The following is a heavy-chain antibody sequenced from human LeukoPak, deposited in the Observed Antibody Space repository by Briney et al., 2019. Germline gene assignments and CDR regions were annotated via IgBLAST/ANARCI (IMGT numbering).Heavy chain of an antibody. D-gene: IGHD2-15*01. J-gene: IGHJ4*02. CDR1: GFTFTTYW. CDR3: VRDCSGSCYSGLDY. Sequence: GGSLRLSCAASGFTFTTYWMTWVRQAPGKGLEWVANIKQDGSDKYYVDSVKGRFTISRDNGKKSLYLQMNSLRAEDTAVYYCVRDCSGSCYSGLDYWGQGTLVTVSS. V-gene: IGHV3-7*01. CDR2: IKQDGSDK.